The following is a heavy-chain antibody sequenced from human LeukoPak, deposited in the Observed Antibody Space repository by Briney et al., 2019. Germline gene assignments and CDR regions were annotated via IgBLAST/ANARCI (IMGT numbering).Heavy chain of an antibody. V-gene: IGHV1-69*05. CDR1: GGTFFSYA. CDR2: IIPIFATP. J-gene: IGHJ6*03. D-gene: IGHD3-10*01. CDR3: ARKGRDGSGRFYYYYYMDV. Sequence: SSVKDPCKASGGTFFSYAISWVRQAPGQGLEWMGGIIPIFATPIYAQKFQGRVTITTDESTSTAYMELSSLRSEDTAVYYCARKGRDGSGRFYYYYYMDVWGKGTTVTVSS.